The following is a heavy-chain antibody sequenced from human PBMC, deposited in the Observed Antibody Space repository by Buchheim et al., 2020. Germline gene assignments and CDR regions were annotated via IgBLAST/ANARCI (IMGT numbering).Heavy chain of an antibody. CDR3: ARNVNAEWELLGPNWFDP. J-gene: IGHJ5*02. D-gene: IGHD1-26*01. Sequence: QVQLVQSGAAVKKPGASVKVSCKASGYTFTSYDINWVRQATGQGLEWTGWMNPNSGNTGYAQKFQGRVTMTRNTSISTAYMELSSLRSNDTAVYYWARNVNAEWELLGPNWFDPWGQGTL. CDR1: GYTFTSYD. V-gene: IGHV1-8*01. CDR2: MNPNSGNT.